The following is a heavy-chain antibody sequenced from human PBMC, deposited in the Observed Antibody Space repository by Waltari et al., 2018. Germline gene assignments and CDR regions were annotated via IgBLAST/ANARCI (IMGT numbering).Heavy chain of an antibody. Sequence: EVQLVESGGGLVQVGVSLRLSCVASGFRFSTKWMSCVRQAPGKGLEWLANINQDGSEKYSVDSVKGRFTISRDNAKNSLFLQMNSLRAEDTAVYYCAKYDFWTGYSFDCWGQGTLVTVSS. CDR1: GFRFSTKW. V-gene: IGHV3-7*01. D-gene: IGHD3-3*01. J-gene: IGHJ4*02. CDR3: AKYDFWTGYSFDC. CDR2: INQDGSEK.